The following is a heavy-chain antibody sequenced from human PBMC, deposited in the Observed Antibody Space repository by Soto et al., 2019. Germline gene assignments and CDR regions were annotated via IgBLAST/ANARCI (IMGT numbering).Heavy chain of an antibody. CDR1: GFTFDDYA. D-gene: IGHD6-19*01. J-gene: IGHJ4*02. Sequence: EVQLVESGGGLVPPGRSLRLSCAASGFTFDDYAMHWVRQAPGKGLEWVSGISWNSGSIGYADSVKGRFTISRDNAKHSLYLQMNSLRAEDTALYYCAKDRSGWSLHYFDYWGQGTLVTVSS. V-gene: IGHV3-9*01. CDR3: AKDRSGWSLHYFDY. CDR2: ISWNSGSI.